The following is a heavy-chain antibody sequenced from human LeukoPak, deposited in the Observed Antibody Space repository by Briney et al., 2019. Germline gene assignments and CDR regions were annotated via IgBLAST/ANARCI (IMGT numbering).Heavy chain of an antibody. J-gene: IGHJ6*02. V-gene: IGHV4-59*08. Sequence: SETLSLTCTVSGGSISSYYWSWIRQPPGKGLEWIGYIYYSGSTNYNPSLKSRVTISVDTSKNQFSLKLSSVTAADTAVYYCARVFGGNPFRYYYGMDVWGQGPTVTVSS. CDR3: ARVFGGNPFRYYYGMDV. D-gene: IGHD4-23*01. CDR2: IYYSGST. CDR1: GGSISSYY.